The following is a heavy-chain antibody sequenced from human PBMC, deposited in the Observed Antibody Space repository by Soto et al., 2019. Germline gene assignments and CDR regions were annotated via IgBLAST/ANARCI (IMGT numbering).Heavy chain of an antibody. CDR3: PRQLYDYLDY. Sequence: PGESQTITCKASGYSFTNYWIAWVSQMPGKGLEWVGIIYPVDWDARYMPSFQGQVTMSVVKFLNTVYLQLRRLMASVTAMPYCPRQLYDYLDYGGRGALVTFSS. J-gene: IGHJ4*01. CDR2: IYPVDWDA. CDR1: GYSFTNYW. V-gene: IGHV5-51*01. D-gene: IGHD2-8*01.